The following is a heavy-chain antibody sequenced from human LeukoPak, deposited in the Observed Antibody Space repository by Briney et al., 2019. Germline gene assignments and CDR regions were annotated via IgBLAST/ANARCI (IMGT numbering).Heavy chain of an antibody. CDR2: IYSSGSI. J-gene: IGHJ6*01. CDR3: ARGQGYCSGGSCYSGYYYYGMVV. D-gene: IGHD2-15*01. CDR1: GGSISSYY. V-gene: IGHV4-4*07. Sequence: SETLSLTCTVSGGSISSYYWSWIRQPAGKGLEWIGRIYSSGSINYNPALKSRVTMSVDTSWNQLSLKLSSMTAADTAVYYCARGQGYCSGGSCYSGYYYYGMVVWPREPTDTVS.